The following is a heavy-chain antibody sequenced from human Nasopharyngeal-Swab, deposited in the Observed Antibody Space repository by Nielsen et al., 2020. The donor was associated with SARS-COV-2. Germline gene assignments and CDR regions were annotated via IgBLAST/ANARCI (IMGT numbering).Heavy chain of an antibody. V-gene: IGHV1-46*01. CDR3: ARVLPFRITGTSGMDV. CDR2: INPTDGST. CDR1: GYTFTRYY. Sequence: ASVKVPCKPSGYTFTRYYLHWLRPAPRQGLEWMGIINPTDGSTSYAQEFEGRVTMTRVTSTSTVYMELNSLRSEDTAVYYCARVLPFRITGTSGMDVWGQGTTVTVSS. J-gene: IGHJ6*02. D-gene: IGHD1-7*01.